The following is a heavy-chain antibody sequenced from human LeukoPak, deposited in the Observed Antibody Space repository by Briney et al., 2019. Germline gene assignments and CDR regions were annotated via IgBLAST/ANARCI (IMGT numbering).Heavy chain of an antibody. CDR1: GFTFSSYG. V-gene: IGHV3-30*18. Sequence: GRSLRLSCAASGFTFSSYGMHWVRQAPGKGLEWVAVISYDESNKYYADSVKGRFTISRDNSKNTLYLQMNSLRAEDTAVYYCAKDIGDNWNWDYYYYGMDVWGQGTTVTVSS. CDR3: AKDIGDNWNWDYYYYGMDV. D-gene: IGHD1-7*01. J-gene: IGHJ6*02. CDR2: ISYDESNK.